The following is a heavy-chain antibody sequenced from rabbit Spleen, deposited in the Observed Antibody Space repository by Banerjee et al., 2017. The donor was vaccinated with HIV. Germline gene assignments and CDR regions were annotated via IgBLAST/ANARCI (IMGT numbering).Heavy chain of an antibody. CDR2: VYAGSSGSI. V-gene: IGHV1S40*01. Sequence: QSLEESGGGLVKPGASLTLTCKASGFSFSSGYDMCWVRQAPGKGLEWIACVYAGSSGSIYYASWAKGRITISKTSSTVTLQMTSLTAADTGTYFCARGVYDDYDTYYIDLWGPGTLVTVS. J-gene: IGHJ4*01. CDR1: GFSFSSGYD. D-gene: IGHD2-1*01. CDR3: ARGVYDDYDTYYIDL.